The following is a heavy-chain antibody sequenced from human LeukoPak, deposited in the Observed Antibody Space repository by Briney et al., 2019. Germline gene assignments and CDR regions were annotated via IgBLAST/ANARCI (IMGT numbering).Heavy chain of an antibody. D-gene: IGHD6-25*01. V-gene: IGHV3-30*04. J-gene: IGHJ4*02. Sequence: GWSLRLSCAASGFTVSTYPMHWVRQAPGKGLEWVAVIADDGKDKHYVESVKGRFTISRDNSKNTLYLQMNSLRVEDTAVYYCARDRHIAAAGYYFDYWGQGTLATVSS. CDR2: IADDGKDK. CDR1: GFTVSTYP. CDR3: ARDRHIAAAGYYFDY.